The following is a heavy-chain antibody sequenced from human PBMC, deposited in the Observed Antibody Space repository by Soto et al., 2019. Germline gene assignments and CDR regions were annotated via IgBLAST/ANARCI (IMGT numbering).Heavy chain of an antibody. CDR2: IYYSGST. Sequence: QLQLQESGPGLVKPSETLSLTCTVSGGSISSSSYYWGWIRQPPGKVLEWIGNIYYSGSTYYNPSLKSRVNISVDTSKHQCSLKLSSGTAADTAVYYGARPSQWELRLGGWYFALGGRGTPVTVA. D-gene: IGHD1-26*01. CDR3: ARPSQWELRLGGWYFAL. V-gene: IGHV4-39*01. J-gene: IGHJ2*01. CDR1: GGSISSSSYY.